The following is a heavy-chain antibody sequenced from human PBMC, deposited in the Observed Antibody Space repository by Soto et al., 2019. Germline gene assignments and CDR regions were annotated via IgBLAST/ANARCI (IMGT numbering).Heavy chain of an antibody. CDR3: ARGISSWFYLMDV. D-gene: IGHD6-13*01. J-gene: IGHJ6*02. Sequence: PGGSLRLSCAASGFTFSSYSMSWVRQAPGKGLEWVSSISSGSSYIYDADSVKGRCTISRDNAKSSLYLQMNSLRVEDTAVYYCARGISSWFYLMDVWGQGTTVTVSS. V-gene: IGHV3-21*01. CDR2: ISSGSSYI. CDR1: GFTFSSYS.